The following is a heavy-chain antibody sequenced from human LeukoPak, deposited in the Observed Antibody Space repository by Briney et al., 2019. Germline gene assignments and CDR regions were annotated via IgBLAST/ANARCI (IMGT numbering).Heavy chain of an antibody. CDR2: VYYSGST. CDR1: GGSITIGAYS. V-gene: IGHV4-30-4*07. CDR3: AREVVAAAGTVDY. J-gene: IGHJ4*02. D-gene: IGHD6-13*01. Sequence: PSETLSLTCAVSGGSITIGAYSWSWIRQPPGKGLEWIGYVYYSGSTYYNPSFKSRGIISVDTSKNQFSLRLTSVTAADTAVYYCAREVVAAAGTVDYWGQGALVIVSS.